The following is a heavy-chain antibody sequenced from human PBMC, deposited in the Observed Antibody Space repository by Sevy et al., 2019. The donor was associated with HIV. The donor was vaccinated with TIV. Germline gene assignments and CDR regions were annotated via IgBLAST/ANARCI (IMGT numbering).Heavy chain of an antibody. D-gene: IGHD4-17*01. V-gene: IGHV3-30*03. CDR1: GVTFSSYG. CDR3: AHSSGLYGYYYGMDV. Sequence: GESLMISCAASGVTFSSYGIHWVRQAPGKGLEWVAVISYDGSKKNHAESMKGRFTISRDNSKNTLYLEMSSLRPEDTAVYYCAHSSGLYGYYYGMDVWGQGTTVTVSS. J-gene: IGHJ6*02. CDR2: ISYDGSKK.